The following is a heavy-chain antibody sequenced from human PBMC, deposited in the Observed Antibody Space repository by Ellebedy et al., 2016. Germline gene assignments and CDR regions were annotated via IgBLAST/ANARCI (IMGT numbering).Heavy chain of an antibody. CDR2: INPNSGGT. V-gene: IGHV1-2*02. D-gene: IGHD3-16*01. CDR3: ARRYGTYSDY. Sequence: ASVKVSXKASGGTFSSYAISWVRQAPGQGLEWMGWINPNSGGTNYAQKFQGRVTMTRDTSISTAYLQWSSLKASDTAMYYCARRYGTYSDYWGQGTLVTVSS. J-gene: IGHJ4*02. CDR1: GGTFSSYA.